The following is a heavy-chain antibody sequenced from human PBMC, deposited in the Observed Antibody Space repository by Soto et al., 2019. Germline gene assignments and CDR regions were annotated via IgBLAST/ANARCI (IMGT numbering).Heavy chain of an antibody. CDR2: ISGTGART. J-gene: IGHJ4*02. CDR3: AKFDGNISERGYYFDS. Sequence: LRLSCAASGFTSVDYAMGWVRQAPGKGLERVAAISGTGARTFYDDSVKGRFTISMDNSRSTLHLQMNSLRAEDTAVYHCAKFDGNISERGYYFDSWGQGTVVTVSS. V-gene: IGHV3-23*01. D-gene: IGHD5-12*01. CDR1: GFTSVDYA.